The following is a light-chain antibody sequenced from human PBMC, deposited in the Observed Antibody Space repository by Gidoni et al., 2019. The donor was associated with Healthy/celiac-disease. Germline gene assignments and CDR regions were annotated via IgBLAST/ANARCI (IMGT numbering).Light chain of an antibody. Sequence: QSVLPQPPSASGTPGQRVTISWSGSSSNIGSNYVYWYQQLPGTAPKLLIYTNNQRPSGVPDRFSGSKSGTSASLAISGLRSEDEADYYCAAWDDSLSGAVFGGGTQLTVL. V-gene: IGLV1-47*02. CDR3: AAWDDSLSGAV. CDR2: TNN. J-gene: IGLJ7*01. CDR1: SSNIGSNY.